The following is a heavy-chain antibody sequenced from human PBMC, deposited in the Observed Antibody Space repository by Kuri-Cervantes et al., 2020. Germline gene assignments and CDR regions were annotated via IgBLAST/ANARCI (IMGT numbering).Heavy chain of an antibody. CDR3: ARLALAVAGANWFDP. CDR1: GYTFTSYD. CDR2: MNPNSGNT. J-gene: IGHJ5*02. D-gene: IGHD6-19*01. Sequence: ASVKVSCKASGYTFTSYDINGVRQATGQGLEWMGWMNPNSGNTGYAQKFQGRVTMTRNTSISTAYMELSSLRSEETAVYYWARLALAVAGANWFDPWGQGTLVTVSS. V-gene: IGHV1-8*01.